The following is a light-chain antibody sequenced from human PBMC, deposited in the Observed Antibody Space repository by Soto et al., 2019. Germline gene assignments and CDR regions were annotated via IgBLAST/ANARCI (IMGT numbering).Light chain of an antibody. CDR3: QQCYSSPRT. J-gene: IGKJ1*01. CDR1: QSITTY. Sequence: DIQMTQSPSTLSASVGDRVTITCRASQSITTYVNWYQQKLGKAPTLLIYAASSLQSGVSSRFSGSGSGTDFTLTISSLQPEDFATYFCQQCYSSPRTFGQGTKV. CDR2: AAS. V-gene: IGKV1-39*01.